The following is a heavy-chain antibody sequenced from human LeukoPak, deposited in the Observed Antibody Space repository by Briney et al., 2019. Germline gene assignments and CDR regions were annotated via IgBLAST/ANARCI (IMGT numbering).Heavy chain of an antibody. J-gene: IGHJ6*02. CDR3: ARVKYDYTDHEAPRFGLDV. V-gene: IGHV1-69*13. CDR2: IIPIIGTR. D-gene: IGHD4-11*01. Sequence: ASVKVSCKASGGTFRGSAISWVRQAPGHGLGWMGGIIPIIGTRNHAQKFQGRVTITADESTSIAYMELSSLRSEDTAVYYCARVKYDYTDHEAPRFGLDVWGQGTTVTVSS. CDR1: GGTFRGSA.